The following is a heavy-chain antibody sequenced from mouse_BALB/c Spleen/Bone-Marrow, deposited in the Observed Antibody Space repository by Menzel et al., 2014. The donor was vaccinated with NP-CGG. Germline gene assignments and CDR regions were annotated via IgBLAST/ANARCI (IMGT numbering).Heavy chain of an antibody. D-gene: IGHD3-2*01. V-gene: IGHV1S127*01. J-gene: IGHJ2*01. CDR3: TRQTARATSLDY. CDR2: IDPSDSYT. CDR1: GYTFTSYW. Sequence: VKLVESGPELVKPGASVKMSCKASGYTFTSYWMHWVKQRPGQGLEWIGVIDPSDSYTSYNQKFKGKATLTVDTSSSAACRQLSNLTSEDSAVYFCTRQTARATSLDYWGQGTTLTASS.